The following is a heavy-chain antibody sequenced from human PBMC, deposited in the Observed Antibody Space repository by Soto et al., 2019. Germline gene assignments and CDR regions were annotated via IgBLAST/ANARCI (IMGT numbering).Heavy chain of an antibody. CDR3: ARLYGSVTTYDY. CDR1: GFTFSDYW. D-gene: IGHD6-19*01. CDR2: INQDGSDR. V-gene: IGHV3-7*01. J-gene: IGHJ4*02. Sequence: EVQLVESGGGLVQPGGSLRLSCAASGFTFSDYWMSWVRQAPGKGLEWVASINQDGSDRRYVDSMRGRFTVSRDNTKNSLYLQKHSLRGEDTAVYFCARLYGSVTTYDYWGQGTLATVSS.